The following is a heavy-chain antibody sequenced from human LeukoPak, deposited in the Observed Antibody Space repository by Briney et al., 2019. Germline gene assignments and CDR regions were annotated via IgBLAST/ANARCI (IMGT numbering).Heavy chain of an antibody. CDR1: GFTFSKYG. D-gene: IGHD3-3*01. V-gene: IGHV3-33*01. Sequence: GGSLRLSCAASGFTFSKYGMHWVRQAPGKGLEWVSIIWLDGSHEYYADSVKGRFTVSRDNSKNTLYLQMNSLRAEDTAVYYCARGITIFGVVSHMDVWGKGTTVTVSS. CDR2: IWLDGSHE. J-gene: IGHJ6*03. CDR3: ARGITIFGVVSHMDV.